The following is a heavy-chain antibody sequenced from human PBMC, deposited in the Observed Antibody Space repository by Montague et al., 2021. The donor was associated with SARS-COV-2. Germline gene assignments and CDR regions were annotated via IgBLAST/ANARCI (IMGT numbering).Heavy chain of an antibody. CDR2: MKYDGSEK. CDR1: GFAFSSSW. CDR3: ARGPNSSGGNMGSF. J-gene: IGHJ4*01. V-gene: IGHV3-7*01. D-gene: IGHD6-19*01. Sequence: SLRLSCAASGFAFSSSWMSWVRQSPGKGLEWVAIMKYDGSEKYYVDSVKGRFTISRDNARRSVFLQMNSLRAEDTAVYFCARGPNSSGGNMGSFWGRGTLVSVSS.